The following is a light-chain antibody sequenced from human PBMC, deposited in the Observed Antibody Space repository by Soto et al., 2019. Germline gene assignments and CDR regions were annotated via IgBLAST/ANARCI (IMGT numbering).Light chain of an antibody. V-gene: IGKV1-5*03. CDR1: QTISSW. CDR2: KAS. CDR3: LQYNGYYRT. J-gene: IGKJ1*01. Sequence: DIRMTQSPSTLSGSVGDRVTITCRASQTISSWLAWYQQKPGKAPKLLIYKASTLKSGVPSRFSGSGSGTTFTLTISSLQSDDFATYYCLQYNGYYRTFGQGTKVDI.